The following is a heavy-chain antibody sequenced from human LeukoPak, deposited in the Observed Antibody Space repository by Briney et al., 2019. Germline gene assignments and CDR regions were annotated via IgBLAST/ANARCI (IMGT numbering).Heavy chain of an antibody. CDR2: IYTSGST. V-gene: IGHV4-4*07. CDR1: GGSISSYY. D-gene: IGHD3-9*01. CDR3: ACTYYDILTGYYTIDY. J-gene: IGHJ4*02. Sequence: SETLSLTCTVSGGSISSYYWSWIRQPAGKGLEWIGRIYTSGSTNYNPSLKSRVTMSVDTSKNQFSLKLSSVTAADTAVYYCACTYYDILTGYYTIDYRGQGTLVTVSS.